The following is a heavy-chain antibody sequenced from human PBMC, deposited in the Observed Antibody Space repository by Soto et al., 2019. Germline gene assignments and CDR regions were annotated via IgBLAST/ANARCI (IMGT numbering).Heavy chain of an antibody. V-gene: IGHV1-69*01. CDR2: TIPMFGTP. J-gene: IGHJ6*02. Sequence: QVQLVQSGAEMQQPGASVRVSCKASGGTFSKYAFSWVRQAPGQGLEWLGGTIPMFGTPNYAQKFQGRVAISAEESTDTVYMELSSLRSEDTAVYFCASPLRDRNYYYGMAVWGQGTTVTVSS. CDR1: GGTFSKYA. D-gene: IGHD3-22*01. CDR3: ASPLRDRNYYYGMAV.